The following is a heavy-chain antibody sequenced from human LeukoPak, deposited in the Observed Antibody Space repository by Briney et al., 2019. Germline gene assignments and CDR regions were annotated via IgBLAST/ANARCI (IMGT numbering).Heavy chain of an antibody. CDR1: GFTFSSYA. V-gene: IGHV3-21*01. CDR3: ARRIAVAGSYYFDY. CDR2: ISSSSSYI. Sequence: EGSLRLSCAASGFTFSSYAMSWVRQAPGKGLEWVSSISSSSSYIYYADSVKGRFTISRDNAKNSLYLQMNSLRAEDTAVYYCARRIAVAGSYYFDYCGQRTLVTVSS. D-gene: IGHD6-19*01. J-gene: IGHJ4*02.